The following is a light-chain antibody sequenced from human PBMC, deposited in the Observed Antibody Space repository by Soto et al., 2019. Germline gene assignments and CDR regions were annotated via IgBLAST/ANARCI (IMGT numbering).Light chain of an antibody. CDR1: QSIRSY. J-gene: IGKJ3*01. CDR2: AAS. V-gene: IGKV1-39*01. Sequence: DIQMTQSRYSLSASVGDRVTITCRASQSIRSYLDWYQQKPGKAPKLLIYAASSLQSGVPTRFGGSGSGRDLTLTISSLQPEDVENYYCQQSYRTLTFGPGTKVDIK. CDR3: QQSYRTLT.